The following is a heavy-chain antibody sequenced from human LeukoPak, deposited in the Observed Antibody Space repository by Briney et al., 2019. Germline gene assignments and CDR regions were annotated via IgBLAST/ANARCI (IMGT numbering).Heavy chain of an antibody. CDR3: ARGDCSVSGCHGGNWFDP. CDR1: GYTFTGCY. J-gene: IGHJ5*02. D-gene: IGHD2-15*01. V-gene: IGHV1-2*02. Sequence: GASVKVSCKASGYTFTGCYIHWVRQAPGQGLEWMGWISPNSGATNYAQSFQGRVTMTRDTSTNTAHMELSRLRSDDTAVYYCARGDCSVSGCHGGNWFDPWGQGTPVTVSS. CDR2: ISPNSGAT.